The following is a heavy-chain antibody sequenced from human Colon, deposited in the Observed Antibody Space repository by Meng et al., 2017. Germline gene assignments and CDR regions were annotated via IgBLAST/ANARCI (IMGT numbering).Heavy chain of an antibody. D-gene: IGHD4-17*01. CDR1: GASVRSESHY. V-gene: IGHV4-61*03. CDR2: IYYTGNT. CDR3: ARVNGDFDEAWFDP. J-gene: IGHJ5*02. Sequence: PGLVRPSATLSLTLTVGGASVRSESHYWGLIRQSPGKGLELIGYIYYTGNTNYNPSLASRVSMSLDTSKNHFSLHLTSVTAADTAIYYCARVNGDFDEAWFDPWGQGTLVTVSS.